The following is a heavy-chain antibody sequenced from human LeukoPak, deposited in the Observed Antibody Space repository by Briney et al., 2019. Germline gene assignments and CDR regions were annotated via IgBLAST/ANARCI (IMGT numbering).Heavy chain of an antibody. Sequence: PTGGSLRLSCAASGFTFSSYWMHWVRQAPGKGLVWVSRINSDGSSTSYADSVKGRFTISRDNAKNTLYLQMNSLRAEDTAVYYCARATYYYDSSGYRCGVFDYWGQGTLVTVSS. CDR2: INSDGSST. CDR1: GFTFSSYW. D-gene: IGHD3-22*01. V-gene: IGHV3-74*01. CDR3: ARATYYYDSSGYRCGVFDY. J-gene: IGHJ4*02.